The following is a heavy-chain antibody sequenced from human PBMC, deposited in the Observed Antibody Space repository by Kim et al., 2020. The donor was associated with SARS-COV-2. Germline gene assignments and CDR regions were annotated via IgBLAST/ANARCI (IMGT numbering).Heavy chain of an antibody. CDR2: IYYSGST. CDR1: GGSISSSSYY. J-gene: IGHJ6*02. D-gene: IGHD2-8*02. Sequence: SETLSLTCTVSGGSISSSSYYWGWIRQPPGKGLEWIGSIYYSGSTYYNPSLKSRVTISVDTSKNQFSLKLSSVTAADTAVYYCARRTGSLYYYGMDVWGHGPTLTVSS. CDR3: ARRTGSLYYYGMDV. V-gene: IGHV4-39*01.